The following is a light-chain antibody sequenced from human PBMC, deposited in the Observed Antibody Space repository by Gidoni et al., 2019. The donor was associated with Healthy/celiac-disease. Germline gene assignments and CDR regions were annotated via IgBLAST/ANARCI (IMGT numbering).Light chain of an antibody. CDR2: GAS. Sequence: EIVLTQSPGTLSLSPGERATLSCRASQSVSSSYLAWYQQKPGQAPRLLIYGASSRATGIPDRFSGSGSGTDFTLTISRLEPEDFAVYYCQQYGSHRFTFXPXTKVDIK. CDR3: QQYGSHRFT. V-gene: IGKV3-20*01. J-gene: IGKJ3*01. CDR1: QSVSSSY.